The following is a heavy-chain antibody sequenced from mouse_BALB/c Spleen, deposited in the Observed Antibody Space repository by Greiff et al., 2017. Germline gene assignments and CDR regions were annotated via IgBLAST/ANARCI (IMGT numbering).Heavy chain of an antibody. D-gene: IGHD2-2*01. CDR2: ISDGGSYT. V-gene: IGHV5-4*02. CDR1: GFTFSDYY. Sequence: EVQLQESGGGLVKPGGSLKLSCAASGFTFSDYYMYWVRQTPEKRLEWVATISDGGSYTYYPDSVKGRFTISRDNAKNNLYLQMSSLKSEDTAMYYCARDGGWLRLYYFDYWGQGTTLTVSS. J-gene: IGHJ2*01. CDR3: ARDGGWLRLYYFDY.